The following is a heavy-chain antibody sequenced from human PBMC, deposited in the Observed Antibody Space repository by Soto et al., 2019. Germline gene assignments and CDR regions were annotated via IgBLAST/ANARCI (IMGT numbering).Heavy chain of an antibody. Sequence: GGSLRLSCSASGFTFSSYAMHWVRQAPGKGLEYVSAISSNGGSTYYADSVKGRFTISRDNSKNTLYLQMSSLRAEDTAVYYCVKGGPTVTTANWFDPWGQGTLVTVSS. CDR3: VKGGPTVTTANWFDP. CDR2: ISSNGGST. V-gene: IGHV3-64D*06. CDR1: GFTFSSYA. D-gene: IGHD4-4*01. J-gene: IGHJ5*02.